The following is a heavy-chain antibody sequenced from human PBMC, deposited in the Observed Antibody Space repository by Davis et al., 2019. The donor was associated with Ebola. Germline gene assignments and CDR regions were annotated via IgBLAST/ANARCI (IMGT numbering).Heavy chain of an antibody. J-gene: IGHJ6*02. CDR3: AREGGWPRRYYYYGMDV. V-gene: IGHV3-21*01. Sequence: GGSLRLSCAASGFTFSSYWMHWVRQAPGKGLEWVSSISTSSSYIYYADSVKGRFTISRDNAKNSLYLQMNSLRAEDTAVYYCAREGGWPRRYYYYGMDVWGQGTTVTVSS. CDR2: ISTSSSYI. D-gene: IGHD5-12*01. CDR1: GFTFSSYW.